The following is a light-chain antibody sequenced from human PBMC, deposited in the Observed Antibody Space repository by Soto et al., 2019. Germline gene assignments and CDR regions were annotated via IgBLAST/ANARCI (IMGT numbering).Light chain of an antibody. V-gene: IGKV4-1*01. CDR1: QSVFQSSTNKNY. CDR3: QHSATIPRT. Sequence: TQCPDAQAESLGERATVNCKSSQSVFQSSTNKNYLGWYQQKPGQPPKLLIYWASTRESGVPDRFCGSGSGTDFTLTIISLQAEDVAVYYCQHSATIPRTFGQGTKVDIK. J-gene: IGKJ1*01. CDR2: WAS.